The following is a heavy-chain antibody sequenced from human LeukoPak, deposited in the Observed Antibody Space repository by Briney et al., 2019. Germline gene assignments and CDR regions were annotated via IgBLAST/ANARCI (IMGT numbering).Heavy chain of an antibody. CDR1: GGTFSSYG. V-gene: IGHV1-69*13. D-gene: IGHD3-10*01. J-gene: IGHJ4*02. CDR2: IIPIFDTV. Sequence: ASVKVSCKASGGTFSSYGFTWVRQAPGQGLEWMGGIIPIFDTVNYAQKFQGRVTIAADESTSTAYMELSILRSDDTAVYYCARVYGSGSGVYWGQGTLVTVSS. CDR3: ARVYGSGSGVY.